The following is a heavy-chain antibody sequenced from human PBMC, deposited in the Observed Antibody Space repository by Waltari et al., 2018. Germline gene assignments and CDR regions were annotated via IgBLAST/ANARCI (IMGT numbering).Heavy chain of an antibody. CDR1: GYPFTSSA. J-gene: IGHJ3*02. CDR2: VGRNNTNSGNT. D-gene: IGHD3-22*01. Sequence: QVPLLQYGAEVKKPGASVQVSCQASGYPFTSSAFPWVRPATGQGLEWIGWVGRNNTNSGNTSYAQKFQGRVTMTRNTSISTAKMERGSVGSEDTAVYDCARGSIRVVGITTSDAFDIWGQGTMVTVSS. V-gene: IGHV1-8*01. CDR3: ARGSIRVVGITTSDAFDI.